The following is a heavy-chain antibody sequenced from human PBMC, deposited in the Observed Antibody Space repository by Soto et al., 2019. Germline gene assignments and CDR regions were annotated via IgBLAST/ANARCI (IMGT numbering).Heavy chain of an antibody. Sequence: VQLVQSVAEVKKPGASVKVSCKASGYTFSGYYMHWVRQAPGQGLEWMGWINPNSGGTHYAQKFQGWVTMTRDTSISTAYMELSRLRSDDTAGYYGARESDTARDYWGEGTLVTVSS. CDR3: ARESDTARDY. CDR2: INPNSGGT. D-gene: IGHD5-18*01. CDR1: GYTFSGYY. V-gene: IGHV1-2*04. J-gene: IGHJ4*02.